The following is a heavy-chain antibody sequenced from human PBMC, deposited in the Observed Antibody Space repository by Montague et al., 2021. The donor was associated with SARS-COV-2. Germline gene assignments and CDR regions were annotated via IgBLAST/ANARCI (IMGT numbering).Heavy chain of an antibody. CDR2: IYDTGII. Sequence: SETLSLTCSVSGASVTSESWGWIRQTPGKGLEWIAYIYDTGIIDYHPSLRSRTTIAVDTSKNQLSLKVRSVTAADTAIYYCARETMTADAFDIWGQGTMVTVSS. CDR3: ARETMTADAFDI. D-gene: IGHD1-14*01. V-gene: IGHV4-59*02. CDR1: GASVTSES. J-gene: IGHJ3*02.